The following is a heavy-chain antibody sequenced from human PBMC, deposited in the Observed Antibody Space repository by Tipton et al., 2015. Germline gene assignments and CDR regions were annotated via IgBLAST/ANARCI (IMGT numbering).Heavy chain of an antibody. CDR3: ARGQDETTSGEYFTH. CDR1: GGSIRSYY. J-gene: IGHJ1*01. Sequence: TLSLTCTVSGGSIRSYYWSWIRQSPGRGLEWIGHLFYNGNTTYSPSLKSRVTISVDSSMNHLSLRLNSLTAADTAVYYCARGQDETTSGEYFTHWGQGTLVTVSS. CDR2: LFYNGNT. D-gene: IGHD2/OR15-2a*01. V-gene: IGHV4-59*01.